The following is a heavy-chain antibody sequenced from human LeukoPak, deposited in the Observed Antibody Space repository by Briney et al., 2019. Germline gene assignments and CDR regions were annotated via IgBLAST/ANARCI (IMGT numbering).Heavy chain of an antibody. J-gene: IGHJ3*02. D-gene: IGHD3-22*01. Sequence: ASETLSLTRTVSGDSISSGDYYWSWIRQPAGKGLEWIGRISSSGSTNYNPSLKSRVTISVDTSKSQFSLKLSSVTAADTAVYFCARGPYSYDSSGAFDIWGQGTMVTVSS. CDR1: GDSISSGDYY. CDR3: ARGPYSYDSSGAFDI. V-gene: IGHV4-61*02. CDR2: ISSSGST.